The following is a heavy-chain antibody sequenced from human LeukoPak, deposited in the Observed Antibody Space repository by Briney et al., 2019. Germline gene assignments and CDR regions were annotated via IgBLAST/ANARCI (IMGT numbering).Heavy chain of an antibody. CDR1: GESFDGYF. V-gene: IGHV4-34*01. CDR2: INHGGST. D-gene: IGHD3-10*01. Sequence: SETLSLTCAVYGESFDGYFWSWIRQPPGKGLEWIGGINHGGSTNYHPSLKSRVTISADTSKNQFSLKLSSVTAADTAVYYCARPVPPRFENHPTGAYYRRVRQRGAFDIWGQGTSVSVSS. CDR3: ARPVPPRFENHPTGAYYRRVRQRGAFDI. J-gene: IGHJ3*02.